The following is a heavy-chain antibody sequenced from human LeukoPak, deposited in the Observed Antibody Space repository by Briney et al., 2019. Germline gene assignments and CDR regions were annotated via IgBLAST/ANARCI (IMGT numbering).Heavy chain of an antibody. Sequence: QTGGSLRLSCAASGFRFSSYVMSWVCQAPGKGLEYVSSIDGSDGASYYADSVKGRFTISRDNSKNTLFLQMNSLRVEDTAVYYCARVDSGNYDYWGQGTLLTVSS. D-gene: IGHD1-26*01. CDR3: ARVDSGNYDY. CDR2: IDGSDGAS. V-gene: IGHV3-23*01. CDR1: GFRFSSYV. J-gene: IGHJ4*02.